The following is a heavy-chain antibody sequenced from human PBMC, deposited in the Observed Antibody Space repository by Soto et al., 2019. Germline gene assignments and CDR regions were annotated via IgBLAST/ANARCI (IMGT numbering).Heavy chain of an antibody. J-gene: IGHJ4*02. CDR2: IKKDGSEQ. Sequence: GSLRLSCAASGFTFNRYWMSWVRQAPGKGLEWVANIKKDGSEQYYVDSVKGRFTVSRDNAKNSLTLQMSGLRAEDTAVYYCARGSTSWYFDFWGQGTLGTSPQ. V-gene: IGHV3-7*01. D-gene: IGHD2-2*01. CDR3: ARGSTSWYFDF. CDR1: GFTFNRYW.